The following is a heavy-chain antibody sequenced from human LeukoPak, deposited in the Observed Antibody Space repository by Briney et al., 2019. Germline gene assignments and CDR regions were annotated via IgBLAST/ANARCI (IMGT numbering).Heavy chain of an antibody. CDR1: GFTFSSYA. D-gene: IGHD2-2*02. CDR2: ISGSGGST. Sequence: GGSLRLSCAASGFTFSSYAMSWVRQAPGKGLEWVSTISGSGGSTYYADSVKGRFTISRDNSKNTLYLQMNSLRAEDTAVYYCANPGLGNVVVPAAIRYWGQGTLVTVSS. J-gene: IGHJ4*02. CDR3: ANPGLGNVVVPAAIRY. V-gene: IGHV3-23*01.